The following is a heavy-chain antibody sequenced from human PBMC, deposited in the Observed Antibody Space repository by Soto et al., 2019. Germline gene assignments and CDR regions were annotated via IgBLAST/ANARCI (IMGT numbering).Heavy chain of an antibody. J-gene: IGHJ5*02. Sequence: SETVSLTCTVSGGSISSSSYYWGWIRQPPGKGLEWIGSIYYRGNTYYNPSLKSRVTISVDTSKNQFSLKLSSVTAADTAVYNCAREGGGYCSGGSRQVHHWGQATLLTVSS. CDR1: GGSISSSSYY. CDR2: IYYRGNT. CDR3: AREGGGYCSGGSRQVHH. D-gene: IGHD2-15*01. V-gene: IGHV4-39*02.